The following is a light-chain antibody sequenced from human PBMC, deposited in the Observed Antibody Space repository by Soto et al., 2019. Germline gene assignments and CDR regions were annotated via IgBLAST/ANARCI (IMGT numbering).Light chain of an antibody. CDR1: SSNIGSTT. CDR2: TND. J-gene: IGLJ1*01. V-gene: IGLV1-44*01. Sequence: QSVLTQPPSASGTPGQRVTISCSGSSSNIGSTTVSWFQLLPGTAPKLLIFTNDQRPSGVPDRFSGSNSGTSASRAISGLQSEDDADYYCAAWEDSLNGFVFGTGTKLTVL. CDR3: AAWEDSLNGFV.